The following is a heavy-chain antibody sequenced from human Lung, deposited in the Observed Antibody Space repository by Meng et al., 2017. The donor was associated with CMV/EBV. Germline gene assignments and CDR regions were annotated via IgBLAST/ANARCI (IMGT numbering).Heavy chain of an antibody. CDR3: ARARVVPAYYYGMDV. D-gene: IGHD2-2*01. V-gene: IGHV4-34*01. J-gene: IGHJ6*02. CDR2: INHSGST. Sequence: SETLSLXXAVYGGSFSGYYWSWIRQPPGKGLEWIGEINHSGSTNYNPSLKSRVTISVDTSKNQFSLKLSSVTAADTAVYYWARARVVPAYYYGMDVWGQGXTVTVSS. CDR1: GGSFSGYY.